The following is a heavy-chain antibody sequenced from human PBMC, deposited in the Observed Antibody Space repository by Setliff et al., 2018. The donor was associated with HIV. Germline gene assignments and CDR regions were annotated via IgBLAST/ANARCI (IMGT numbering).Heavy chain of an antibody. D-gene: IGHD2-21*01. J-gene: IGHJ3*01. V-gene: IGHV3-33*01. CDR2: IWYDGGRK. CDR1: GFTFSVYV. Sequence: GGSLRLSCEGSGFTFSVYVMHWVRQAPGKGLEWVAVIWYDGGRKHYADSVKGRVTISRDDSKNTLYLQMNSLRAEDTALYYCARGQFRLRPDSLDLWGQGTLVTVSS. CDR3: ARGQFRLRPDSLDL.